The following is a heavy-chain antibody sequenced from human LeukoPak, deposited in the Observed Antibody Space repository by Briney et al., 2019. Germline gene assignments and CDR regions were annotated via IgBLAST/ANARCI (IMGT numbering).Heavy chain of an antibody. CDR1: GFSLSTSGVG. Sequence: SGPTLVKPTQTLTLTCTFSGFSLSTSGVGVGWIRQPPGKALEWPALIYWDDDKRYSPSLKSRLTITKDTSKNQVVLTMTNMDPVDTATYYCAHTRNYDILTGYFPPIWFDPWGQGTLVTVSS. D-gene: IGHD3-9*01. V-gene: IGHV2-5*02. CDR3: AHTRNYDILTGYFPPIWFDP. J-gene: IGHJ5*02. CDR2: IYWDDDK.